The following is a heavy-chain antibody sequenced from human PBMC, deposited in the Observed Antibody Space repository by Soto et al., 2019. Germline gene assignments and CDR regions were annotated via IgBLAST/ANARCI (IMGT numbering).Heavy chain of an antibody. V-gene: IGHV4-30-2*01. CDR2: IYEGGNT. CDR3: VRRSPEDAFDI. Sequence: PSETLSLTCAVSGGSIISDGYSLSWIRQPPGKGLQWIGHIYEGGNTYYTPSLESRVAISTDKSKNQFSLRLSSVTAADTAVYYCVRRSPEDAFDIWGQGTMVTVSS. J-gene: IGHJ3*02. CDR1: GGSIISDGYS.